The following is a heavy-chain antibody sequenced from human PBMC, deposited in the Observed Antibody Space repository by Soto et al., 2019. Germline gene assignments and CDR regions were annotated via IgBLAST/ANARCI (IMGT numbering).Heavy chain of an antibody. CDR2: IYYSGST. D-gene: IGHD6-6*01. V-gene: IGHV4-59*01. J-gene: IGHJ5*02. Sequence: GTLALTCTVSGGSISSSYWSWIRQPPGKGLEWIGYIYYSGSTNYNPSLKSRVTISVDTSKNQFSLKLRSVTAADTAVYYCARSIDPYSSSSAWFDPWGQGTLVTVSS. CDR1: GGSISSSY. CDR3: ARSIDPYSSSSAWFDP.